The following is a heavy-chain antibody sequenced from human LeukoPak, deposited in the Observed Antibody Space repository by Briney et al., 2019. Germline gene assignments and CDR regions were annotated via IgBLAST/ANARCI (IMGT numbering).Heavy chain of an antibody. CDR3: AKGTYYDFWSGWLDY. D-gene: IGHD3-3*01. CDR1: GFTFDDYA. V-gene: IGHV3-9*01. J-gene: IGHJ4*02. CDR2: ISWNSGSI. Sequence: GRSLRLSCAASGFTFDDYAVHWVRQAPGKGLEWVSGISWNSGSIGHADSVKGRFTISRDNAKNSLYLQMNSLRAEDTALYYCAKGTYYDFWSGWLDYWGQGTLVTVSS.